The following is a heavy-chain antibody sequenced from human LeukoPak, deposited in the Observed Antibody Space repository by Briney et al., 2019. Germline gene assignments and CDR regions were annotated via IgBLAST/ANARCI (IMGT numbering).Heavy chain of an antibody. CDR2: IYYSGST. V-gene: IGHV4-61*01. Sequence: SETLSLTCTVSGGSVSSGSYYWSWIRQPPGKGLEWIGYIYYSGSTNYNPSLKSRVTISVDASKNQFSLKLSSVTAADTAVYYCARYWLLDSWFDPWGQGTLVTVSS. CDR1: GGSVSSGSYY. CDR3: ARYWLLDSWFDP. D-gene: IGHD3-9*01. J-gene: IGHJ5*02.